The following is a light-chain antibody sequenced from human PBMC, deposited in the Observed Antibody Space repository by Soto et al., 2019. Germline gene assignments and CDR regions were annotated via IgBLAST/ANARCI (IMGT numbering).Light chain of an antibody. V-gene: IGLV1-51*01. J-gene: IGLJ2*01. Sequence: QSVLTQPPSVSAAPGQKGTISCSGSSSNIGNNYVSWYQQLPGTAPKLLIYDNNKRPSGIPDRFSGSKSGTSATLGITGLQTGDEADYYCGTWDSRLSAVVFGGGTKVTVL. CDR3: GTWDSRLSAVV. CDR2: DNN. CDR1: SSNIGNNY.